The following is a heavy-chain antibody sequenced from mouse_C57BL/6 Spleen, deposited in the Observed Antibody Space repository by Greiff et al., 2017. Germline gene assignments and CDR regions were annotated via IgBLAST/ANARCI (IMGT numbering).Heavy chain of an antibody. Sequence: VQLQQSGPVLVKPGASVKMSCKASGYTFTDYYMNWVKQSHGKSLEWIGVINPYNGGTSYNQKFKGKATLTVDKSSSTAYMELNSLTSEDSAVYYCARYYYGSIWYFDVWGTGTTVTVSS. V-gene: IGHV1-19*01. CDR2: INPYNGGT. CDR1: GYTFTDYY. CDR3: ARYYYGSIWYFDV. D-gene: IGHD1-1*01. J-gene: IGHJ1*03.